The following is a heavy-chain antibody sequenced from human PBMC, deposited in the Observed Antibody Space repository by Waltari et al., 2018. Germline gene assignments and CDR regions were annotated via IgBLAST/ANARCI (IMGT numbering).Heavy chain of an antibody. D-gene: IGHD3-22*01. V-gene: IGHV2-5*01. CDR2: IYWNDDK. J-gene: IGHJ3*02. CDR3: AHRLQLWSKYYYDSSGYYGGAFDI. CDR1: GFSLSTRGVG. Sequence: QITLKESGPTLVKPTQTLPLPCTFSGFSLSTRGVGVGWIRQPPGKALEWLALIYWNDDKRYSPSLKSRLTITKDTSKNQVVLTMTNMDPVDTATYYCAHRLQLWSKYYYDSSGYYGGAFDIWGQGTMVTVSS.